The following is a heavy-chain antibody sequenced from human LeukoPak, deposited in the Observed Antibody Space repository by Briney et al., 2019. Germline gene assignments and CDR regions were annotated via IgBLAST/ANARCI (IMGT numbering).Heavy chain of an antibody. D-gene: IGHD6-19*01. CDR3: AKDQQWLVSFNYDY. J-gene: IGHJ4*02. CDR1: GFTFSSYA. CDR2: ISGSGGST. Sequence: QSGGSLRLSCAASGFTFSSYAMSWVRQAPGKGLEWVSAISGSGGSTYYADSVKGRLTISRDNSKNTLYLQMNSLRAEDTAVYYCAKDQQWLVSFNYDYWGQGTLVTVSS. V-gene: IGHV3-23*01.